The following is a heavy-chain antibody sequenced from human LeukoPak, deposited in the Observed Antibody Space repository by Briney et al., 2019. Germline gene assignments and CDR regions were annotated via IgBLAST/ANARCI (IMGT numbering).Heavy chain of an antibody. CDR3: ARGYYYGSGIIDY. V-gene: IGHV4-34*01. CDR1: GGSFSGYY. J-gene: IGHJ4*02. CDR2: INHSGST. D-gene: IGHD3-10*01. Sequence: SETLSLTCAVYGGSFSGYYWSWIRQPPGKGLEWTGEINHSGSTNYNPSLKSRVTISVDTSKNQFSLKLSSVTAADTAVYYCARGYYYGSGIIDYWGQGTLVTVSS.